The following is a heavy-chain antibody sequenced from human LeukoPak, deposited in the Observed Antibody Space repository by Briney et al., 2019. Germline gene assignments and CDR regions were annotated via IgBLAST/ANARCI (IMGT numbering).Heavy chain of an antibody. Sequence: SETLSLTCTVSGYSISSGYYWGWIRQPPGKGLEWIGSIYHSGSTYYNPSLKSRVTISVDTSKNQFSLKLSSVTAADTAVYYCARTNYDMLTGYYLWFDPWGQGTLVTVSS. CDR1: GYSISSGYY. CDR3: ARTNYDMLTGYYLWFDP. J-gene: IGHJ5*02. V-gene: IGHV4-38-2*02. CDR2: IYHSGST. D-gene: IGHD3-9*01.